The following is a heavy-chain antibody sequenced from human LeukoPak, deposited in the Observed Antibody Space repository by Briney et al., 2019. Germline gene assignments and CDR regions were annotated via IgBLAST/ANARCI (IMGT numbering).Heavy chain of an antibody. CDR1: GFTFSRYS. Sequence: GGSLRLSRAASGFTFSRYSMNWVRQAPGKGLEWVSSISSSSSYIYYADSVKGRFTISRDNAKNSLYLQMNSLRAEDTAVYYCARDRTVDSGAFDIWGQGTMVTVSS. CDR2: ISSSSSYI. J-gene: IGHJ3*02. CDR3: ARDRTVDSGAFDI. D-gene: IGHD4-23*01. V-gene: IGHV3-21*01.